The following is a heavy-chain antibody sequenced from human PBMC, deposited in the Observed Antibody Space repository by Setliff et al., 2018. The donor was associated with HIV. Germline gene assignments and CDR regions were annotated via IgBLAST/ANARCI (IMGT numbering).Heavy chain of an antibody. Sequence: SETLSLTCTVSGDFSNIQWWTWMRQSPGLGLQWIGSIHHSGSTYYDPSLKNRVTLSVDTSNNQVSLTLTSVTAADTAVYYCATPYSGSYYQLNSWGQGTLVTVSS. CDR1: GDFSNIQW. J-gene: IGHJ5*02. CDR2: IHHSGST. CDR3: ATPYSGSYYQLNS. D-gene: IGHD1-26*01. V-gene: IGHV4-59*11.